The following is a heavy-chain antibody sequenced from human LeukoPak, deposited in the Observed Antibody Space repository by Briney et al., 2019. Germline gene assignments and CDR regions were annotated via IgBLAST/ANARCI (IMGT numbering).Heavy chain of an antibody. CDR3: ARAYGSGLAFDI. CDR2: INLSAGST. CDR1: GYTFNSSY. Sequence: ASVKVSCKASGYTFNSSYMHWVRQAPGQGLEWMGIINLSAGSTSYAQKFQSRLTLTRDTSTSTLYMELSSLIPDDTAAYYCARAYGSGLAFDIWGQGTMVTVSS. J-gene: IGHJ3*02. V-gene: IGHV1-46*02. D-gene: IGHD3-10*01.